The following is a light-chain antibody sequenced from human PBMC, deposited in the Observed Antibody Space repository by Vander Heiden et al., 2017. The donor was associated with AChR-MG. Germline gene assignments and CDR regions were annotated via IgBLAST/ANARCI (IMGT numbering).Light chain of an antibody. J-gene: IGLJ3*02. CDR1: KLGDKY. CDR2: QDS. V-gene: IGLV3-1*01. Sequence: SYELTQPPPVSVSPGQTASIPCSGDKLGDKYACWYQQKPGQSPVLVIYQDSKRPAGIPERFSGSNSGNTATLTISGTQAMDEADYYCQAWDSSNWVFGGGTKLTVL. CDR3: QAWDSSNWV.